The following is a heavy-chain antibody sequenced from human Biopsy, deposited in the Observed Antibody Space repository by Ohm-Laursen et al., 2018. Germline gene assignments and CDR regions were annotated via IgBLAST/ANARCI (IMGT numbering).Heavy chain of an antibody. CDR2: IIPIPNVA. Sequence: SVKVSCKASGDSFTSYAIGWVRQAPGQGLEWMGGIIPIPNVATYAQKFQGRITITADESTSTAYMELNSLTSDDTAVYFCARGEGSSWFDPWGHGTLVAVSS. J-gene: IGHJ5*02. CDR3: ARGEGSSWFDP. CDR1: GDSFTSYA. V-gene: IGHV1-69*10. D-gene: IGHD1-26*01.